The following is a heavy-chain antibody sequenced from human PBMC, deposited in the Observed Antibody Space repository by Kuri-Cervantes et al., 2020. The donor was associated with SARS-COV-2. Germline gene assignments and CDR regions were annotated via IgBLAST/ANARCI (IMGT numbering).Heavy chain of an antibody. CDR3: VKDPKGFGVSFLVAAFDI. CDR2: ISSNGGST. Sequence: GGSLRLSCSASGFSFSSYAMHWVRQPPGKGLEYVSAISSNGGSTYYADSVKGRFTISRDNSKSTLCLQMSSLRAEDTAVYYCVKDPKGFGVSFLVAAFDIWGQGTMVTVSS. J-gene: IGHJ3*02. CDR1: GFSFSSYA. V-gene: IGHV3-64D*08. D-gene: IGHD3-3*02.